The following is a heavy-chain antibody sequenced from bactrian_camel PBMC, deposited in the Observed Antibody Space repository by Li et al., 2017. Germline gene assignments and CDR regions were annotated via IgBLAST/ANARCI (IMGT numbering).Heavy chain of an antibody. CDR1: LYIYSSYC. CDR2: HGTGTATK. V-gene: IGHV3-3*01. CDR3: AAERGDSCSFYTDAVSDDWSY. Sequence: VQLVESGGESVQAGESLRLSCGISLYIYSSYCMGWFRQAPGKERAAVAAHGTGTATKYVADSVKGRFDISQDNTKNVLYLEMNNLQPDDTAMYYCAAERGDSCSFYTDAVSDDWSYWGHGTQVTVSS. D-gene: IGHD4*01. J-gene: IGHJ4*01.